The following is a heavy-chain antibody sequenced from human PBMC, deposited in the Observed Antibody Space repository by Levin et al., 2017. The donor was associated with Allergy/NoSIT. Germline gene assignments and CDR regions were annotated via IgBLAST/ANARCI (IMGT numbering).Heavy chain of an antibody. CDR3: TTEALLVGSNFDY. CDR1: GFTFSNAW. CDR2: IKSKTDGGTT. Sequence: LSLTCAASGFTFSNAWMSWVRQAPGKGLEWVGRIKSKTDGGTTDYAAPVKGRFTISRDDSKNTLYLQMNSLKTEDTAVYYCTTEALLVGSNFDYWGQGTLVTVSS. D-gene: IGHD1-26*01. V-gene: IGHV3-15*01. J-gene: IGHJ4*02.